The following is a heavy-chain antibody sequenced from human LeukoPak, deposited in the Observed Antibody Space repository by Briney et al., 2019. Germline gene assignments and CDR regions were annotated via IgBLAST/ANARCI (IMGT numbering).Heavy chain of an antibody. J-gene: IGHJ6*03. V-gene: IGHV1-2*02. Sequence: ASVKVSCKASGYTFTGYYMHWVRQAPGQGLEWMGWINPNSGGTNYAQKFQGRVTMTRDTSISTAHMELSRLRSDDTAVYYCARGRVPDYYYYMDVWGKGTTVTVSS. CDR3: ARGRVPDYYYYMDV. D-gene: IGHD2-2*01. CDR1: GYTFTGYY. CDR2: INPNSGGT.